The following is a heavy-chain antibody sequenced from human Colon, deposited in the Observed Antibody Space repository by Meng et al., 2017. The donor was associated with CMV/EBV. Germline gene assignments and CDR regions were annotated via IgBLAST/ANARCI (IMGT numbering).Heavy chain of an antibody. CDR2: ISGSGGST. CDR1: GLTLRTCG. D-gene: IGHD2-2*02. V-gene: IGHV3-23*01. J-gene: IGHJ6*02. CDR3: AKYIVVVPAAIKLTYYYGMDV. Sequence: GGSLRLSCSASGLTLRTCGMRWVRQAPGKGLEWVSAISGSGGSTYYADSVKGRFTISRDNSKNTLYLQMNSLRAEDTAVYYCAKYIVVVPAAIKLTYYYGMDVWGQGTTVTVSS.